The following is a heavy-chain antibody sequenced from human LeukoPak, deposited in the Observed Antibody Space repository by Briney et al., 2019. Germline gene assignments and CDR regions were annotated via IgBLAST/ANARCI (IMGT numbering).Heavy chain of an antibody. CDR2: ISDSGRSS. D-gene: IGHD3-16*02. V-gene: IGHV3-23*01. CDR1: GLTFSDYA. CDR3: ARHDSFIPF. J-gene: IGHJ4*02. Sequence: GGSLRLSCVASGLTFSDYAMRWLRQAPGKGLEWVSGISDSGRSSYYTDSVKGRCTISRDNSKNTVSLQINNLRTEDTAVYFCARHDSFIPFWGQGTLVTVTS.